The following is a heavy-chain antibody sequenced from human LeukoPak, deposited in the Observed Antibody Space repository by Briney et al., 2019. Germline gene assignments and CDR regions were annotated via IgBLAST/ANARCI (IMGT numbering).Heavy chain of an antibody. CDR3: ARDPGTGFWSGPDYYGMDV. D-gene: IGHD3-3*01. Sequence: PSQTLSLTCTVSGGSISSGSYYWSWIRQPAGKGLEWIGRIYTSGSTNYNPSLKSRLTISVDTSKNQFSLKLSSVTAADTAVYYCARDPGTGFWSGPDYYGMDVWGQGTTVTVSS. V-gene: IGHV4-61*02. CDR2: IYTSGST. CDR1: GGSISSGSYY. J-gene: IGHJ6*02.